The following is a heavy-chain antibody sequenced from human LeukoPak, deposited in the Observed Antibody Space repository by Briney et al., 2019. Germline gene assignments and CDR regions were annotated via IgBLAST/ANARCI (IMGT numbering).Heavy chain of an antibody. CDR1: GYTFTSYG. J-gene: IGHJ4*02. CDR3: ARVVHARQLAKSKIFDY. V-gene: IGHV1-18*01. CDR2: ISAYNGNT. Sequence: ASVKVSCKASGYTFTSYGISWVRQAPGQGLEWMGWISAYNGNTNYAQKLQGRVTMTTDTSTSTAYMELRSLRSGDTAVYYCARVVHARQLAKSKIFDYWGQGTLVTVSS. D-gene: IGHD6-13*01.